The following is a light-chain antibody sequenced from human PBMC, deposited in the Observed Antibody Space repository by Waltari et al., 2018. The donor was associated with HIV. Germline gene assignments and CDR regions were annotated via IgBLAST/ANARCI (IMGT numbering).Light chain of an antibody. CDR3: LTWDTGIGV. CDR2: VNSDGSH. J-gene: IGLJ3*02. Sequence: QVVLTQSPSASASLGASVKLTCTLSSGHSNYAIARHQKQSEKGPRYLMKVNSDGSHNKGDGIPDRFSGSSSGAERYLTISSLQSEDEADYYCLTWDTGIGVFGGGTKLTVL. CDR1: SGHSNYA. V-gene: IGLV4-69*01.